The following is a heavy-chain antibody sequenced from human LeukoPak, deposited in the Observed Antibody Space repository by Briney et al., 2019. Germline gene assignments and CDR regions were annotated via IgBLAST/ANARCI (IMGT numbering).Heavy chain of an antibody. Sequence: PGESLRLSCTPSRFSLGNFVMGWVRQAPGKGLEWVATIGKNQYYADSVKGRFTISKDNSKNMMYLQMDSLGVDDTAIYYCAKGSNGDYDNWGQGTLVTVSS. D-gene: IGHD4-17*01. CDR2: IGKNQ. V-gene: IGHV3-23*01. J-gene: IGHJ4*02. CDR1: RFSLGNFV. CDR3: AKGSNGDYDN.